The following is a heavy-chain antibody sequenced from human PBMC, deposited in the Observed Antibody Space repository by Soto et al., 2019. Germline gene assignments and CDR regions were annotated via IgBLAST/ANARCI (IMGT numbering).Heavy chain of an antibody. Sequence: GGSLRLSCAASGFTFTSYWMHWVRQAPGKGLVWVSRINYDGSSTNFADSVKGRFTISRDNAENTLYLQMNSLRAEDTAVYYCARANSGWNYFDYWGQGTPVTVSS. J-gene: IGHJ4*02. CDR3: ARANSGWNYFDY. D-gene: IGHD6-19*01. CDR1: GFTFTSYW. CDR2: INYDGSST. V-gene: IGHV3-74*01.